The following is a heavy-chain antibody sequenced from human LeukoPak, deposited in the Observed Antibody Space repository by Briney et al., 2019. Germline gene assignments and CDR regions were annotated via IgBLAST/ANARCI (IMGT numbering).Heavy chain of an antibody. J-gene: IGHJ4*02. CDR2: IKSKSDGGAT. CDR1: GFTFSYAW. CDR3: YTVLVWGGYDAKETDK. V-gene: IGHV3-15*01. D-gene: IGHD5-12*01. Sequence: GGSLRLSCVASGFTFSYAWMNWVRQAPGKGLEWVGRIKSKSDGGATDYNARVKARFTISRDDSDTTLYLHMNSLGTEDTGVYYCYTVLVWGGYDAKETDKWGQGTLVTVSS.